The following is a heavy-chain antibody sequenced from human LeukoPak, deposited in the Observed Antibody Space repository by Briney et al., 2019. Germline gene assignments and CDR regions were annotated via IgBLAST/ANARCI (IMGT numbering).Heavy chain of an antibody. Sequence: GSSVKVSCKASGGTFSSYAISWVRQAPGQGLEWMGGIIPTFGTANYAQKFQGRATITADKSTSTAYMELSSLRSEDTAVYYCARVPGSGSYYGDPYFDYWGQGTLVTVSS. CDR3: ARVPGSGSYYGDPYFDY. V-gene: IGHV1-69*06. D-gene: IGHD3-10*01. J-gene: IGHJ4*02. CDR2: IIPTFGTA. CDR1: GGTFSSYA.